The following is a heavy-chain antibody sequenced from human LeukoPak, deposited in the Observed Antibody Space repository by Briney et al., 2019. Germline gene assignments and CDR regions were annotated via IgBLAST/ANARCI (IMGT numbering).Heavy chain of an antibody. V-gene: IGHV3-74*01. CDR1: GFTFSDYW. CDR3: ARGLSGHYAFDV. J-gene: IGHJ3*01. Sequence: PGGSLRLSCAASGFTFSDYWVHWVRHPPGKGLVWVSRINSGGSSTSYADSVKGRFTISRDDAKNTLYLQMNSLRAEDTAVYYCARGLSGHYAFDVWGRGTMVTVS. D-gene: IGHD1-26*01. CDR2: INSGGSST.